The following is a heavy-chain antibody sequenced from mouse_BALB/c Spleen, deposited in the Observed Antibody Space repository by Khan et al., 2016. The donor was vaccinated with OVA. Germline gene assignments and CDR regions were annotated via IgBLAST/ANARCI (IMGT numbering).Heavy chain of an antibody. Sequence: EVELVESGGGLVQPGGSLKLSCATSGFTFSDYYMYWVRQTPEKRLEWVAYISNRGATTYYPDTLRGRFTISRATAKNTLYLKMSRLKSEDTAIYYCAREGDDGGLAYWGQGTLVTVSA. CDR2: ISNRGATT. V-gene: IGHV5-12*02. D-gene: IGHD2-3*01. J-gene: IGHJ3*01. CDR1: GFTFSDYY. CDR3: AREGDDGGLAY.